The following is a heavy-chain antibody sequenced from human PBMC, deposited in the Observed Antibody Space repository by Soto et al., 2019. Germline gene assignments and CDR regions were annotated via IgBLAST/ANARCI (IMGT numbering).Heavy chain of an antibody. V-gene: IGHV4-30-2*01. Sequence: QVQLQESGSGLVKPSQTLSLTCAVSGVSISSCGYPWSWIRQPPGKGLEWIGYIYHSGSTYFNPSLKSRVTISVDRSKHQFSLNLSSVTAADTAVYYCATSLAARRKPDNWLDAWGQGTLVTVSS. D-gene: IGHD6-6*01. CDR2: IYHSGST. CDR3: ATSLAARRKPDNWLDA. J-gene: IGHJ5*02. CDR1: GVSISSCGYP.